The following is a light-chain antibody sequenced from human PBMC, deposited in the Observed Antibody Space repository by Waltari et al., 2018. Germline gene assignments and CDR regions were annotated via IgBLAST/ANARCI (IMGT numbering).Light chain of an antibody. CDR2: KDT. V-gene: IGLV3-25*03. Sequence: SYELTQPPSVSVPPGQTARITCFGDALPKQYVYWYQQRPGQAPVLMLYKDTKRPSGIPERFSGSASGTTVTLTISGVQAEDEAVYYCQSADSSGTSRVFGGGTKLTVL. CDR1: ALPKQY. J-gene: IGLJ2*01. CDR3: QSADSSGTSRV.